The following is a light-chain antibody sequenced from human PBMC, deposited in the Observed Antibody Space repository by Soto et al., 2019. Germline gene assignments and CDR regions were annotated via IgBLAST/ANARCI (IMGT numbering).Light chain of an antibody. J-gene: IGKJ3*01. V-gene: IGKV3-15*01. CDR1: QSISSN. CDR2: GAS. Sequence: EIVMTQSPATLSVSPGERATLSCRASQSISSNLAWYQQKPGQAPRLLIYGASTRATGIPATFSGSGSGTEFTLTISSLQSEDCAVYYGQHYNNWPFTFGPGTKVYIQ. CDR3: QHYNNWPFT.